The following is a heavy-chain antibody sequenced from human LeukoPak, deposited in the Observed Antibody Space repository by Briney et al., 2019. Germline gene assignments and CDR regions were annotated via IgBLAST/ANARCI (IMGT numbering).Heavy chain of an antibody. J-gene: IGHJ4*02. V-gene: IGHV3-30*02. Sequence: GGSLRLSCAASGFTFSSYGMHWVRQAPGKGLEWVAVIWYDGSNKYYADSVKGRFTISRDNSKNTLYLQMNSLRAEDTAVYYCAKAPGGYCSGGSCYFDYWGQGTLVTVSS. CDR3: AKAPGGYCSGGSCYFDY. D-gene: IGHD2-15*01. CDR1: GFTFSSYG. CDR2: IWYDGSNK.